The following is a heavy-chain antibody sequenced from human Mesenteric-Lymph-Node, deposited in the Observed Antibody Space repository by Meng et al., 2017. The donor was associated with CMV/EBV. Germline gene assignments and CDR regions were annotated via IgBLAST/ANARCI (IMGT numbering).Heavy chain of an antibody. V-gene: IGHV3-21*01. CDR2: ISASSTFV. D-gene: IGHD3-3*01. CDR3: ARVLGVLRFLEWLSSFDY. Sequence: FTFSDYNMNWVRQAPGKGLEWVSSISASSTFVYYADSVKGRFTISRDNSKSSLYVQMINLRAEDTAVYYCARVLGVLRFLEWLSSFDYWGQGTLVTVSS. J-gene: IGHJ4*02. CDR1: FTFSDYN.